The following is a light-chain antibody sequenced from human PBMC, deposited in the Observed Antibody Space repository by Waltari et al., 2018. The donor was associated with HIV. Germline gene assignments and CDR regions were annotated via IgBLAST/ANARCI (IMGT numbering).Light chain of an antibody. CDR3: SSYTSSSTLSYV. J-gene: IGLJ1*01. Sequence: QSALTQPASVSGSPGQSITISCTGTSSDVGGYNYVSWYQQHPVKAPKLMIYEVSNRPAGVSNRFSGSKSGNTASLTISGLQAEDEADYYCSSYTSSSTLSYVFGTGTKVTVL. CDR1: SSDVGGYNY. V-gene: IGLV2-14*01. CDR2: EVS.